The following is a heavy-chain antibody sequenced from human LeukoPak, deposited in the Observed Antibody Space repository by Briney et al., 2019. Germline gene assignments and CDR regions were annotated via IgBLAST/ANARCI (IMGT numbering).Heavy chain of an antibody. CDR3: ARVIYDSTGYYYGYYYYMDV. Sequence: SVKVSCKASGGTFSSYAISWVRQAPGLGLEWMGGIIPIFGTANYAQKFQGRVTITADESTSTAYMELSSLRSEDTAVYYCARVIYDSTGYYYGYYYYMDVWGKGTTVTVSS. J-gene: IGHJ6*03. CDR2: IIPIFGTA. CDR1: GGTFSSYA. D-gene: IGHD3-22*01. V-gene: IGHV1-69*13.